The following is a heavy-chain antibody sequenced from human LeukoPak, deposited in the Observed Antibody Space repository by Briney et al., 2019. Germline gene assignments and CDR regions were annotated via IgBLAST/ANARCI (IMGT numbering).Heavy chain of an antibody. CDR2: IYYSGST. Sequence: PSETLSLTCTVSGGSFSSYYWSWIRQPPGKGLEWIGYIYYSGSTNYNPSLKSRVTISVDTSKNQFSLKLSSVTAADTAVYFCARTTEGGYTYDYFYYYYMDVWGKGTTVTISS. CDR1: GGSFSSYY. D-gene: IGHD5-18*01. V-gene: IGHV4-59*01. CDR3: ARTTEGGYTYDYFYYYYMDV. J-gene: IGHJ6*03.